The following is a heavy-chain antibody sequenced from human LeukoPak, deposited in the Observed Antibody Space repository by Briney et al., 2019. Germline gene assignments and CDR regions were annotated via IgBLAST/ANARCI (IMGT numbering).Heavy chain of an antibody. CDR1: GGSISSYY. CDR3: ARNGYSSSWFHWYFDL. J-gene: IGHJ2*01. D-gene: IGHD6-13*01. Sequence: SETLSLTCTVSGGSISSYYWSWIRQPPGKGLEWNGYIYYSGSPNYNPSLKSRVTISVDTSKNQFSLKLSSVTAADTAVYYCARNGYSSSWFHWYFDLWGRGTLVTVSS. CDR2: IYYSGSP. V-gene: IGHV4-59*01.